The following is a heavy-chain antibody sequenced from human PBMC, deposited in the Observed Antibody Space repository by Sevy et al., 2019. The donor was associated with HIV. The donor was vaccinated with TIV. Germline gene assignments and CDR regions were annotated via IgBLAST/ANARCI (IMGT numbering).Heavy chain of an antibody. V-gene: IGHV3-23*01. CDR1: GFTFSSYA. D-gene: IGHD3-22*01. CDR2: ISGSGGST. CDR3: AKDGARDYYDSSGYYFGI. Sequence: GGSLRLSCAASGFTFSSYAMSWVRQAPGKGLEWVSAISGSGGSTYYADSVKGRFTISRDNSKNTLYLQMNSLRAEDTAVYYCAKDGARDYYDSSGYYFGIWGQRTLVTVSS. J-gene: IGHJ4*02.